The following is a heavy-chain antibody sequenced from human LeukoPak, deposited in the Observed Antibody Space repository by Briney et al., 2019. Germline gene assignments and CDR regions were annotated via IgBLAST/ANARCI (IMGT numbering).Heavy chain of an antibody. V-gene: IGHV3-33*01. Sequence: PGGSLRLSCAASGFTFSSYGMHWVRQAPGKGLEWVAVIWYDGSNKYYADSVKGRFTISRDNSKNTLHLQMNSLRAEDTAVYYCTRGGAYDYVWGSQIYWGQGTLVTVSS. CDR3: TRGGAYDYVWGSQIY. D-gene: IGHD3-16*01. CDR1: GFTFSSYG. CDR2: IWYDGSNK. J-gene: IGHJ4*02.